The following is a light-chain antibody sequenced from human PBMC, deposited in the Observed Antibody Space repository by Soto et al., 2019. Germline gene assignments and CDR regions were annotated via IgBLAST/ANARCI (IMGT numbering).Light chain of an antibody. V-gene: IGLV2-14*01. CDR3: SSYTSSSTL. CDR2: EVS. J-gene: IGLJ1*01. Sequence: LTQPASVSGSPGQSITISCTGTSSDVGSYNYVSWHQQHPGKAPKLMIYEVSDRPSGVSSRFSGSKSGNTASLTISGLQTEDEADYYCSSYTSSSTLFGTGTKVTV. CDR1: SSDVGSYNY.